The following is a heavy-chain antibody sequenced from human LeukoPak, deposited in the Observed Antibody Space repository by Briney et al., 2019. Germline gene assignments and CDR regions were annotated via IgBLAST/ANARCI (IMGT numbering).Heavy chain of an antibody. CDR1: GFTFSSYG. D-gene: IGHD3-22*01. J-gene: IGHJ3*02. Sequence: PGGSLRLSCAASGFTFSSYGMHWVRQAPGKGLEWVAFIRYDGSNKYYADSVKGRFTISRDNSKNTLYLQMNSLRAEDTAVYFCTRDIMIVVQHRDAFDHFDIWGQGTMVTVSS. CDR2: IRYDGSNK. CDR3: TRDIMIVVQHRDAFDHFDI. V-gene: IGHV3-30*02.